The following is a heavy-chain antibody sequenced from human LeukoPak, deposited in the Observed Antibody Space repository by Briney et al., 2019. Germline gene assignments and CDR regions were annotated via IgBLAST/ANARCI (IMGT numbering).Heavy chain of an antibody. CDR1: GFTFSSHA. D-gene: IGHD3-16*01. V-gene: IGHV3-23*01. Sequence: GGSLRLSCAASGFTFSSHAMGWVRQAPGKGLEWVSVVTGSADNTYYADSVKGRFTISRDNSKNTLYLQMNSLRAEDTAVYYCAKFGSHDGVDYWGQGTLVTVSS. CDR3: AKFGSHDGVDY. J-gene: IGHJ4*02. CDR2: VTGSADNT.